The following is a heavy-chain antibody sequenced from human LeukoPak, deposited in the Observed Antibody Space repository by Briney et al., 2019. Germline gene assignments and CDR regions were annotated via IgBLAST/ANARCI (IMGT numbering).Heavy chain of an antibody. CDR1: GYTFTGYY. CDR3: AREGKHIAAAGKTYNWFDP. V-gene: IGHV1-2*02. J-gene: IGHJ5*02. Sequence: ASVKVSCKASGYTFTGYYMHWVRQAPGQGLEWMGWINPNSGGTNYAQKFQGRVTMTRDTSISTAYMELSRLRSDDTAVCYCAREGKHIAAAGKTYNWFDPRGQGTLVTVSS. CDR2: INPNSGGT. D-gene: IGHD6-13*01.